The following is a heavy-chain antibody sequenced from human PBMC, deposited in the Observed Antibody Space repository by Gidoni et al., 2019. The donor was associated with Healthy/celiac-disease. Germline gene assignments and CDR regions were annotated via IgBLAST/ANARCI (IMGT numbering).Heavy chain of an antibody. D-gene: IGHD3-22*01. CDR2: MNPNSGNT. CDR3: ARHYYDSSGYLGRDAFDI. V-gene: IGHV1-8*01. Sequence: QVQLVQSGAEVKKPGASVKVSCKASGYTFTSYDINWVRQATGQGLEWMGWMNPNSGNTGYAQKFQGRVTMTRNTSISTAYMELSSLRSEDTAVYYCARHYYDSSGYLGRDAFDIWGQGTMVTVSS. J-gene: IGHJ3*02. CDR1: GYTFTSYD.